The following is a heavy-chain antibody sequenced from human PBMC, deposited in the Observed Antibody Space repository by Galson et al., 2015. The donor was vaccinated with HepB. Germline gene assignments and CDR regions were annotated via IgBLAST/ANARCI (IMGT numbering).Heavy chain of an antibody. V-gene: IGHV3-33*08. J-gene: IGHJ4*02. Sequence: SLRLSCAASGFTFSSYGMHWVRQAPGKGLEWVAVIWYDGSNKYYADSVKGRFTISRDNSKNTLYLQMNSLRAEDTAVYYCARDDWVDTAMVGLDYWGQGTLVTVSS. CDR2: IWYDGSNK. D-gene: IGHD5-18*01. CDR3: ARDDWVDTAMVGLDY. CDR1: GFTFSSYG.